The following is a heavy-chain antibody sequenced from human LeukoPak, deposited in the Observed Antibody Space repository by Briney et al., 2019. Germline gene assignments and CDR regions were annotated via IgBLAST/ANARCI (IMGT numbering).Heavy chain of an antibody. V-gene: IGHV3-23*01. D-gene: IGHD5-12*01. J-gene: IGHJ6*02. CDR2: ISGSGGST. CDR1: RFTFSSYA. Sequence: PGGSLRLSCAASRFTFSSYAMSWVRQAPGKGLEWVSAISGSGGSTYYADSVKGRFTISRDNSKNTLYLQMNSLRAEDTAVYYCAGLRPYYYYGMDVWGQGTTVTVSS. CDR3: AGLRPYYYYGMDV.